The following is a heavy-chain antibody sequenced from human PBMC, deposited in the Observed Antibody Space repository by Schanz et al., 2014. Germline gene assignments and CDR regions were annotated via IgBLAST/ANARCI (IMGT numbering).Heavy chain of an antibody. Sequence: VRVVESGGGLIQPGGSLRLSCAVSGFTVNTNYMSWVRQAPGKGLEWISSMYINSGSTQYADSVKGRFIISRDSSKNTLFLQMNSLRAEDTAVYFCARDGGRDGYNLAFDVWGQGTLVTVSS. J-gene: IGHJ3*01. CDR2: MYINSGST. V-gene: IGHV3-53*01. D-gene: IGHD5-12*01. CDR3: ARDGGRDGYNLAFDV. CDR1: GFTVNTNY.